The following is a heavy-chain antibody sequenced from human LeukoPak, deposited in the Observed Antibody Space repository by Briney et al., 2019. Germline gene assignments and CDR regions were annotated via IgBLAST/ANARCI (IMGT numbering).Heavy chain of an antibody. CDR3: AKDLQYMVV. V-gene: IGHV3-23*01. Sequence: GGSLRLSCAASGFTFSSYAMSWVRQGPGKGLEWVSAISGGGGSTYHADSVKGRFTISRDNSKNALYLQMNSLRAEDTAVYYCAKDLQYMVVWGKGTAVTVSS. CDR1: GFTFSSYA. CDR2: ISGGGGST. J-gene: IGHJ6*03. D-gene: IGHD4-11*01.